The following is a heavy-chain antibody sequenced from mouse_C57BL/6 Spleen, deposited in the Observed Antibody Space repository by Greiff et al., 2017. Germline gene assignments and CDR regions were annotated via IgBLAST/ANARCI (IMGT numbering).Heavy chain of an antibody. Sequence: QVQLQQSGAELVKPGASVKISCKASGYAFSSYWMTWVKQRPGKGLEWIGQIYPGDGDTNYNGKFKGKATLTADKSSSTAYMQLSSLTSEDSAVYFCARGSLRDAYFDVWGTGTTVTVSS. CDR2: IYPGDGDT. J-gene: IGHJ1*03. CDR3: ARGSLRDAYFDV. CDR1: GYAFSSYW. V-gene: IGHV1-80*01. D-gene: IGHD3-2*02.